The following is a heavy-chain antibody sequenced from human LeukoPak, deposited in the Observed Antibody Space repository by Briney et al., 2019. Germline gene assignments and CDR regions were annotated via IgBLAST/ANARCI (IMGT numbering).Heavy chain of an antibody. J-gene: IGHJ4*02. CDR2: IDWDDDK. V-gene: IGHV2-70*11. CDR1: GFSLSTSGMC. Sequence: SGPALVKPTQTLTLTCTFSGFSLSTSGMCVSWIRQPPGKALEWLARIDWDDDKYYSTSLKTRLTISKDTSKNQVVLTMTNMDPVDTATYYCAWIKYCSGGSQQHQFDYWGQGTLVTVSS. CDR3: AWIKYCSGGSQQHQFDY. D-gene: IGHD2-15*01.